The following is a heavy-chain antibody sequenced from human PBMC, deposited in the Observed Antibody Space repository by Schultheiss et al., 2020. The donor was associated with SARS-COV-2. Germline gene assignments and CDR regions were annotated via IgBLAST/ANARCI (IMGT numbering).Heavy chain of an antibody. V-gene: IGHV3-21*04. J-gene: IGHJ6*03. D-gene: IGHD3-9*01. Sequence: GESLKISCAASGFTFSSYSMNWVRQAPGKGLEWVSSISSSSSYIYYADSVKGRFTISRDNAKNSLYLQMNSLRAEDTAVYYCARAQTYYDIFDYMDVWGKGTTVTVSS. CDR1: GFTFSSYS. CDR3: ARAQTYYDIFDYMDV. CDR2: ISSSSSYI.